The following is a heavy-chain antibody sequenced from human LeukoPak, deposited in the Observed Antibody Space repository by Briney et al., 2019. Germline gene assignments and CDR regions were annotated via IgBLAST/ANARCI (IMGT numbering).Heavy chain of an antibody. V-gene: IGHV3-53*01. D-gene: IGHD1-26*01. CDR2: IYSGGST. CDR1: GFTVSSNY. Sequence: GGSLRLSCAASGFTVSSNYMSWVRQAPGKGLEWVSVIYSGGSTYYADSVKGRFTISRDNSKNTLYLQMNSLRAEDTAVYYCARDVGARGFMARRSIGAFDIWGQGTMVTVSS. J-gene: IGHJ3*02. CDR3: ARDVGARGFMARRSIGAFDI.